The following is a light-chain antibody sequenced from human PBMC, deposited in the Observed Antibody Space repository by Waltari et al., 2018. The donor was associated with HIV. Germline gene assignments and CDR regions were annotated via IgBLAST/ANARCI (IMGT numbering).Light chain of an antibody. CDR2: EVS. CDR3: SSYTSTSTSCV. V-gene: IGLV2-14*01. J-gene: IGLJ1*01. Sequence: QSALTQPASVSGSPGPSITISCTGPRSDVVSYNYLSWYQHHPGKAPKLMIYEVSNRPSGVSNRFAGSKSGYTASLTISGLQAEDEADYYCSSYTSTSTSCVFGTGTKVTVL. CDR1: RSDVVSYNY.